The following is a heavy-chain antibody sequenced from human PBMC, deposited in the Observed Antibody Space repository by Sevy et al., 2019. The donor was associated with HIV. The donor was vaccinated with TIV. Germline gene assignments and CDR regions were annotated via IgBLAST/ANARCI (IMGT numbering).Heavy chain of an antibody. D-gene: IGHD2-21*01. CDR2: ISWNSRNI. V-gene: IGHV3-9*01. CDR1: GFPFNDHS. J-gene: IGHJ6*02. CDR3: AKDINRGCDGVNCYSYCYYFYGLDV. Sequence: GGSLRLSCAASGFPFNDHSMHWVRQVPGKDLEWVSGISWNSRNIGYADSVKGRFTISRDNARHFVYLEMNSLRPEDTAFYYCAKDINRGCDGVNCYSYCYYFYGLDVWGQGTTVTVSS.